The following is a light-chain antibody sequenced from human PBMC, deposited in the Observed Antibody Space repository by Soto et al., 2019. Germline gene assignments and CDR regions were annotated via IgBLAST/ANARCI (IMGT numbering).Light chain of an antibody. CDR3: QKYDRAPFT. V-gene: IGKV1-27*01. CDR1: QGISNY. CDR2: GAS. J-gene: IGKJ3*01. Sequence: DIQMTQSPSSLSAYLGDRVPITCRASQGISNYLAWYQQKPGRLPKLLLFGASTLQSGVPARFSGSGSGTLFTLTINGLLPEDVATYYCQKYDRAPFTFGPGTKVDFK.